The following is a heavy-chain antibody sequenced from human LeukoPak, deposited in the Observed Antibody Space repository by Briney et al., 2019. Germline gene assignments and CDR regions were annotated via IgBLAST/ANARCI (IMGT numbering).Heavy chain of an antibody. CDR3: ARDHRGSSWEFFDY. Sequence: GGSLRLSCAASGFTFSDYYMSWIRQAPGKGLEWVSYISGSGSTIYYADSMKGRFTISRDNAKNSLYLQMNSLRAEDTAVYYCARDHRGSSWEFFDYWGQGTLVTVSS. CDR2: ISGSGSTI. D-gene: IGHD6-13*01. J-gene: IGHJ4*02. V-gene: IGHV3-11*01. CDR1: GFTFSDYY.